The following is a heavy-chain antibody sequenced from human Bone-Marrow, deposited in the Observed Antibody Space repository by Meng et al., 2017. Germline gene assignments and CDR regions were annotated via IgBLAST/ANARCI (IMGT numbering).Heavy chain of an antibody. CDR3: ARDEDISAAGKLFGDY. Sequence: QVQRVRSGAGVTEPGPYVKVSCKASGYTFHDYWLHWVRRAPGQGLEWMGRINPKSGDTHYAQRFQGRVTMTGDTSISTAYTELSGLRSDDTAMYYCARDEDISAAGKLFGDYWGQGTLVTVSS. CDR2: INPKSGDT. D-gene: IGHD6-13*01. CDR1: GYTFHDYW. J-gene: IGHJ4*02. V-gene: IGHV1-2*06.